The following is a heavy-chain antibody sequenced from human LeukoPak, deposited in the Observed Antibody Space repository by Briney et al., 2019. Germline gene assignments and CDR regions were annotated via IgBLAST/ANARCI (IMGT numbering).Heavy chain of an antibody. CDR3: AKLSRGEAFDI. Sequence: GGSLRLSCAASGFTFSSYGMHRVRQAPGKGLEWVAVISYDGSNKYYADSVKGRFTISRDNSKNTLYLQMNSLRAEDTAVYYCAKLSRGEAFDIWGQGTMVTVSS. CDR2: ISYDGSNK. D-gene: IGHD3-10*01. CDR1: GFTFSSYG. V-gene: IGHV3-30*18. J-gene: IGHJ3*02.